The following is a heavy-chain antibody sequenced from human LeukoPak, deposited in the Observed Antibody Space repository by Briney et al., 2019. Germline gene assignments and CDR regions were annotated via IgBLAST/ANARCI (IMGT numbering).Heavy chain of an antibody. CDR1: GFTFSSSA. V-gene: IGHV3-23*01. CDR2: ISGSGGST. D-gene: IGHD6-19*01. Sequence: GGSLRLSCAASGFTFSSSAMSWVRQAPGQGLECVSVISGSGGSTYYADSVKGRFTISRDNSKSTLYLQMNSLRAEDTAVYYCAKGGSGWYVGLFDYWGQGTLVTVSS. J-gene: IGHJ4*02. CDR3: AKGGSGWYVGLFDY.